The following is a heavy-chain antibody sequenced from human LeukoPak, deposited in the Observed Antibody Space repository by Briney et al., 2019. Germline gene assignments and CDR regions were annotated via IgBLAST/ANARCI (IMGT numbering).Heavy chain of an antibody. D-gene: IGHD5-12*01. CDR2: ISSSSSYI. Sequence: GGSLRLSCAASGFTFSSYSMNWVRQAPVKGLEWVSSISSSSSYIYYADSVKGRFTISRDNAKNSLYLQMNSLRAEDTAVYYCARDVYDYYYYGMDVWGQGTTVTVSS. V-gene: IGHV3-21*01. CDR1: GFTFSSYS. CDR3: ARDVYDYYYYGMDV. J-gene: IGHJ6*02.